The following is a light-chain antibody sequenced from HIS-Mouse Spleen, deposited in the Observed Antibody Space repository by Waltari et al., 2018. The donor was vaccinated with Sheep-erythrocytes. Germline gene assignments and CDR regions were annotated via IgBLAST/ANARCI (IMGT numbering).Light chain of an antibody. J-gene: IGLJ2*01. CDR3: QAWDSSTVV. Sequence: SYELTQPPSVSVSPGQTASITCSGDKLGDKNACGYQQKPGHPPVLVIYQDSKRPSGIPERFSGSNSGNTATLTISGTQAMDEADYYCQAWDSSTVVFGGGTKLTVL. CDR2: QDS. CDR1: KLGDKN. V-gene: IGLV3-1*01.